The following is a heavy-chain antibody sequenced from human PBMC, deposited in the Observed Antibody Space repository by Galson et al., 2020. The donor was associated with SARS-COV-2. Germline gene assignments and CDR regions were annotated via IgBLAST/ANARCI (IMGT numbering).Heavy chain of an antibody. V-gene: IGHV1-2*06. CDR2: NNPNSGDT. Sequence: ASAKVSCKASGYTISGHYMHWVRLAHGQGLEWMGRNNPNSGDTDVSQKFQGRVNMTTDTSLTTAYMELSRLTSDDTAVYYCTRGSNASPFYHFDPWGQGTLVTVSS. J-gene: IGHJ5*02. CDR3: TRGSNASPFYHFDP. D-gene: IGHD3-16*01. CDR1: GYTISGHY.